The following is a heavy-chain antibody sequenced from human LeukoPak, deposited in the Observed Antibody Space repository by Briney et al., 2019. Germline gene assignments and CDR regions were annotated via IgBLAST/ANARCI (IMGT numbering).Heavy chain of an antibody. J-gene: IGHJ4*02. CDR2: IYHSGST. D-gene: IGHD3-3*01. CDR3: FFWDRPRIDY. Sequence: KTSETLSLTCTVSGYSISSGYYWGWIRQPPGKGLEWIGSIYHSGSTYYNPSLKSRVTISVDTSKNQFSLKLSSVTAADTAVYYCFFWDRPRIDYWGQGTLVTVSS. V-gene: IGHV4-38-2*02. CDR1: GYSISSGYY.